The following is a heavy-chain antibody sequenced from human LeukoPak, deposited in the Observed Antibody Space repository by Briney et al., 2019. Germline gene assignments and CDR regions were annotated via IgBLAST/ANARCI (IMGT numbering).Heavy chain of an antibody. CDR3: VTVRSYGSRNDAFDI. Sequence: ASVKVSCKVSGYTLTELSMHWVRQAPGKGLEWMGGFDPEDGETIYAQKFQGRVTMTEDTSTDTAYMELSSLRSEDTAVYYCVTVRSYGSRNDAFDIWGQGTMVTVSS. J-gene: IGHJ3*02. D-gene: IGHD3-10*01. CDR2: FDPEDGET. CDR1: GYTLTELS. V-gene: IGHV1-24*01.